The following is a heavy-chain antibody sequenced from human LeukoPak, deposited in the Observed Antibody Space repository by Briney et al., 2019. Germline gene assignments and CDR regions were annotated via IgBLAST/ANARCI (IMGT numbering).Heavy chain of an antibody. CDR3: ARGGYDSSSPFDY. D-gene: IGHD3-22*01. J-gene: IGHJ4*02. V-gene: IGHV4-30-2*01. Sequence: SETLSLTCAVSGGSISSGGYSWSWIRQPPGKGLEWIGYIYHSGSTYYNPSLKSRVTISVDRSKNQFSLKLSSVTAADTAVHYCARGGYDSSSPFDYWGQGTLVTVSS. CDR1: GGSISSGGYS. CDR2: IYHSGST.